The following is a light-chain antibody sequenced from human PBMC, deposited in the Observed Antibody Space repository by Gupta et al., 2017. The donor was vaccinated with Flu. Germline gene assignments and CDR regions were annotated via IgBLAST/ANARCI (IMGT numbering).Light chain of an antibody. CDR1: NIGRKS. CDR2: DDS. V-gene: IGLV3-21*03. Sequence: GKTARITCGGNNIGRKSVHWYQKKPGQAPVLVVYDDSDRPSGIPERFSGSNSGNTATLTISRVEAGDEADYYCQVWDSSSDHWVFGRGTKLTVL. J-gene: IGLJ3*02. CDR3: QVWDSSSDHWV.